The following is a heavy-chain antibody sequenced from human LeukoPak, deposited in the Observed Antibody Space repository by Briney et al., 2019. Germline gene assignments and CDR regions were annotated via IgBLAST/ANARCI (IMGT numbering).Heavy chain of an antibody. D-gene: IGHD2-15*01. Sequence: PSETLSLTCTVSGGSISSYYWSWIRQPPGEGLEWIGYICYSGSTNYNPSLKSRVTISVDTSKNQFSLKLSSVTAADTAVYYCARHSVAPDLWGRGTLVTVSS. CDR1: GGSISSYY. J-gene: IGHJ2*01. CDR2: ICYSGST. V-gene: IGHV4-59*08. CDR3: ARHSVAPDL.